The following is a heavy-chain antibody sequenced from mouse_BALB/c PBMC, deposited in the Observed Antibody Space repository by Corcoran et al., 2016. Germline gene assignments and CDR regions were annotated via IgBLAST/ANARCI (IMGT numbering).Heavy chain of an antibody. J-gene: IGHJ2*01. D-gene: IGHD1-2*01. Sequence: EVQLQQSGPELVKPGASVKMSCKASGYTFTSYVIHWVKQKPGPGLEWIGYINPYNDGTKYNEKFKGKATLTSDKSSSTAYMELSSLTSEDSAVYYCAITTSFYYFDYWGQGTTLTVSS. CDR3: AITTSFYYFDY. CDR2: INPYNDGT. CDR1: GYTFTSYV. V-gene: IGHV1S136*01.